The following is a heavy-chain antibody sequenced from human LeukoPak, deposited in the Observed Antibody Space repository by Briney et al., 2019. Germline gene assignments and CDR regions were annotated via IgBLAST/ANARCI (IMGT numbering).Heavy chain of an antibody. D-gene: IGHD5-12*01. CDR1: GFTFSTYG. CDR2: IWYDGSNK. J-gene: IGHJ4*02. V-gene: IGHV3-33*01. Sequence: PGRSLRLSCAASGFTFSTYGMHWVRQAPGKGLEWVAVIWYDGSNKYYIDSVRGRFTISRDNSRNTLYLQMNSLRAEDTAVYYCARGFDSGYDFGYRGQGTLVTVSS. CDR3: ARGFDSGYDFGY.